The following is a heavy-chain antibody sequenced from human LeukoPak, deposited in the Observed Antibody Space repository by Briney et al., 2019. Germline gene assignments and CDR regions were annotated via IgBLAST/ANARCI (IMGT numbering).Heavy chain of an antibody. V-gene: IGHV1-69*04. CDR2: IIPIFGIT. CDR3: AKDRAMVRGVFDY. J-gene: IGHJ4*02. D-gene: IGHD3-10*01. Sequence: ASVKVSCKASGGTFISNAITWVRQAPGQGLEWMGRIIPIFGITDYAQKFQGRVTITADKSTNTAYMEFSSLRSEDTAVYYCAKDRAMVRGVFDYWGQGTLVTVSS. CDR1: GGTFISNA.